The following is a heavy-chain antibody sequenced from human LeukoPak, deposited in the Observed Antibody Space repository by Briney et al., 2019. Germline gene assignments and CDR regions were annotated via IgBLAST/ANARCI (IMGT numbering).Heavy chain of an antibody. CDR3: ARSGVATCHY. V-gene: IGHV3-23*01. D-gene: IGHD3-10*01. CDR1: GFTFSDYA. Sequence: PGGSLRLSCQASGFTFSDYAMSWIRQAPGKELEWVSSINPDGGSFFADSVSGRSTISRDDSRSVVYLQMNTLSAEDTAVYYCARSGVATCHYWGQGILVTVSS. CDR2: INPDGGS. J-gene: IGHJ4*02.